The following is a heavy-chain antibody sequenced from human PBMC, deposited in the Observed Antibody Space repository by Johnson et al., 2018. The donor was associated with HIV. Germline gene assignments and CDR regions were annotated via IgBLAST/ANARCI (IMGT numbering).Heavy chain of an antibody. V-gene: IGHV3-30*19. CDR2: ISYDGSNK. CDR3: ARVGVSGYDLAAFDI. Sequence: QVQLVESGGGVVQPGGSLRLSCAASGFTFSSYGMHWVRQAPGKGLEWVAVISYDGSNKYYADSVKGRFTISGDNFKNTLYLQMNSLRTEDTAVYYCARVGVSGYDLAAFDIWGQGTMVTVSS. J-gene: IGHJ3*02. CDR1: GFTFSSYG. D-gene: IGHD5-12*01.